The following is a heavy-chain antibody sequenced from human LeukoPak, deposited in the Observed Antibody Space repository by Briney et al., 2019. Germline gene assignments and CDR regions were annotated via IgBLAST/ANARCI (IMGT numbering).Heavy chain of an antibody. CDR3: AKDGYSSGWSSTDYYGMDV. CDR2: FSGSGNNT. J-gene: IGHJ6*02. V-gene: IGHV3-23*01. CDR1: GFTLRSYG. D-gene: IGHD6-19*01. Sequence: PGGSLRLSCAASGFTLRSYGLSWVRQAPGKGLEWVAGFSGSGNNTIYADSVKGRFTISRDNSKNTLYLQMNSLRAEDTAVYYCAKDGYSSGWSSTDYYGMDVWGQGTTVTVSS.